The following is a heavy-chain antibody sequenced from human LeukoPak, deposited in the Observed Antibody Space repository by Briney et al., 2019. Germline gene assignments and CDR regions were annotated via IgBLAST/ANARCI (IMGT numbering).Heavy chain of an antibody. Sequence: GRSLRLSCAASGCTFSSYGMHWVRQAPGKGLEWVAVIWYDGSNKYYADSVKGRFTISRDNSKNTLYLQMNSLRAEDTAVYYCAREFGGGYGGFDYWGQGTLVTVSS. CDR3: AREFGGGYGGFDY. CDR2: IWYDGSNK. V-gene: IGHV3-33*01. D-gene: IGHD3-16*01. CDR1: GCTFSSYG. J-gene: IGHJ4*02.